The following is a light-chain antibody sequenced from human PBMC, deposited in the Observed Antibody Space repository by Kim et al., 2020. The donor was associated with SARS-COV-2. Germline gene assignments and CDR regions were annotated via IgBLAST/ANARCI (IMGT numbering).Light chain of an antibody. CDR2: GRN. J-gene: IGLJ2*01. CDR1: SLRSYY. V-gene: IGLV3-19*01. CDR3: HSRDSDGNVV. Sequence: SSELTQDPAVSVALGQTVRITCQGDSLRSYYATWYQQKPRQAPLLVIFGRNNRPSGIPDRFSGSTSGNTASLTISGAQAEDEADYYCHSRDSDGNVVFGGGTKLTVL.